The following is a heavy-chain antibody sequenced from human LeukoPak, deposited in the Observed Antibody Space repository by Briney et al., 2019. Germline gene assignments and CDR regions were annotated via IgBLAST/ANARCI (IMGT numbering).Heavy chain of an antibody. J-gene: IGHJ5*02. CDR3: ARRVIRGVIIENWFDP. D-gene: IGHD3-10*01. CDR1: GDSISNYY. V-gene: IGHV4-59*08. CDR2: LYYSGST. Sequence: WGTLSLPCTVSGDSISNYYWSWIRQPPGKGLEWIGYLYYSGSTNYNPSLKSRVTISVGTSKNQFSLKLSSVTAADRAVYYCARRVIRGVIIENWFDPWGEGTLVRVSS.